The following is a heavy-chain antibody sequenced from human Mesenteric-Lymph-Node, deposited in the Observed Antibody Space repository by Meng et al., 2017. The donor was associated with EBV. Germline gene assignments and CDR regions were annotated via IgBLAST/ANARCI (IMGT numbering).Heavy chain of an antibody. CDR3: TRGFGGNYKFFDL. J-gene: IGHJ2*01. D-gene: IGHD1-26*01. V-gene: IGHV3-13*01. CDR1: GFTCSTYH. CDR2: IGTASDT. Sequence: VPLAESGGRVVQPGGSLMLSCAAYGFTCSTYHMHWVRQVKGKSLGWVSAIGTASDTYYPDSLKGRFRISRENAKNSLYLQMNSLRAGDTAVYSWTRGFGGNYKFFDLWGRGTLVTVSS.